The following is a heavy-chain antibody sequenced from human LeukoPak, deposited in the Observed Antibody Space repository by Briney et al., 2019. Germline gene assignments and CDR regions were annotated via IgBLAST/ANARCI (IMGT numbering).Heavy chain of an antibody. CDR3: ARGNSGYYGSGSICDY. J-gene: IGHJ4*02. Sequence: SETLSPTCAVYGGSFSGYYWSWIRQPPGKGLEWIGEINHRGSTNYNPSLKSRVTISVDTSKNQFSLKLSSVTAADTAVYYCARGNSGYYGSGSICDYWGQGTLVTVSS. CDR2: INHRGST. D-gene: IGHD3-10*01. CDR1: GGSFSGYY. V-gene: IGHV4-34*01.